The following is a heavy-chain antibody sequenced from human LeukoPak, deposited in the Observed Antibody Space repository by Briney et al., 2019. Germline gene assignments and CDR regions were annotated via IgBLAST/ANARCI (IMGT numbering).Heavy chain of an antibody. CDR2: INHSGST. CDR1: GGSFSGYY. D-gene: IGHD5-24*01. J-gene: IGHJ6*03. Sequence: PSETLSLTCAVYGGSFSGYYWSWIRQPPGKGLEWIGEINHSGSTNYNPSLKSRVTISVDTSKNQFSLKLSSVTAADTAVYYCSRGRGWLQFNYYYYYYMDVWGKGTTVTVSS. CDR3: SRGRGWLQFNYYYYYYMDV. V-gene: IGHV4-34*01.